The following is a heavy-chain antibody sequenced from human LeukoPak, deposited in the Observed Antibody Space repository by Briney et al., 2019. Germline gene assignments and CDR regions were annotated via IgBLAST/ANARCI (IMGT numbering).Heavy chain of an antibody. CDR1: GVSISSSNR. J-gene: IGHJ4*02. CDR3: AREGDPTGSYYNY. CDR2: IHHSGST. V-gene: IGHV4-4*02. D-gene: IGHD3-10*01. Sequence: SSETLSLTCDVSGVSISSSNRWSWVRQPPGKGLEWIGEIHHSGSTNYNPSLKSRVTMSIDKSKNQFSLNLNSVTAADTAVYYCAREGDPTGSYYNYWGQGILVTVSS.